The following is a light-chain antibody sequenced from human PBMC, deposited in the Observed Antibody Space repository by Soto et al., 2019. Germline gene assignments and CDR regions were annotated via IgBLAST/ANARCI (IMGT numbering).Light chain of an antibody. Sequence: EIVMTQSPATLSVSPGERATLSCRASQSVSSYLAWYQQKPGQAPRLLIYDASNRATGIPARFSGSGSGTDFNITISSLEPEDFAVYYCQQRGNRPPWKFGQGTKGGIK. CDR3: QQRGNRPPWK. CDR2: DAS. V-gene: IGKV3-11*01. CDR1: QSVSSY. J-gene: IGKJ1*01.